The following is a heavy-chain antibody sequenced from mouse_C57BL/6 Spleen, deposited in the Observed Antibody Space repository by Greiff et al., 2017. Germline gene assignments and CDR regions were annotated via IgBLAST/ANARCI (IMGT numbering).Heavy chain of an antibody. CDR3: ARRGGVY. J-gene: IGHJ2*01. CDR2: IDPSDSYT. V-gene: IGHV1-50*01. CDR1: GYTFTSYW. Sequence: QVQLQQPGAELVKPGASVKLSCKASGYTFTSYWMQWVKQRPGQGLEWIGEIDPSDSYTNYNQKFKGKAPLTVATSSRTAYMQPGSRTSEDSAVYYCARRGGVYWGQGTTLTVSS.